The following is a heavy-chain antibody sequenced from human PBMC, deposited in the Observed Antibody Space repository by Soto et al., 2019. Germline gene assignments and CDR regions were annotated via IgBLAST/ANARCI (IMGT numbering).Heavy chain of an antibody. Sequence: LSLTCTVSGGSISSYYWSWIRQPAGKGLEWIGRIYTSGSTNYNPSLKSRVTMSVDTSKNQFSLKLSSVTAADTAVYYCARDEVDYDFWSGYHYGMDVWGQGTTVTVSS. D-gene: IGHD3-3*01. CDR3: ARDEVDYDFWSGYHYGMDV. CDR2: IYTSGST. V-gene: IGHV4-4*07. J-gene: IGHJ6*02. CDR1: GGSISSYY.